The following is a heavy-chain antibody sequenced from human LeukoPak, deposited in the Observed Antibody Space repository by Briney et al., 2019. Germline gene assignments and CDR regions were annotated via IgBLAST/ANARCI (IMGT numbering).Heavy chain of an antibody. CDR2: IYSGGST. CDR3: ARVRYASGSYGDFDY. V-gene: IGHV3-66*01. J-gene: IGHJ4*02. Sequence: GGSLRLSCAASGFTVSSNYMSWVRQAPGKGLEWVSVIYSGGSTYYADSVKGRFTISRDNSKNTLYLQMNSLRAEDTAVYYCARVRYASGSYGDFDYWGQGTLVTVSS. D-gene: IGHD3-10*01. CDR1: GFTVSSNY.